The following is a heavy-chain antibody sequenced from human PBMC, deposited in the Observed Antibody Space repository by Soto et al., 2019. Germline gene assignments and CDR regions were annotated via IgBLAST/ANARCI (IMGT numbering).Heavy chain of an antibody. V-gene: IGHV1-58*01. D-gene: IGHD5-12*01. CDR2: IVVGSGNT. J-gene: IGHJ4*02. CDR1: GFTFTSSA. Sequence: VASVKISCKASGFTFTSSAVQWVRQARGQRLEWIGWIVVGSGNTNYAQKFQERVTITRDMSTSTAYMEPSSLRSEDTAVYYCAASTIRTNIVAGYWGQGTLVTV. CDR3: AASTIRTNIVAGY.